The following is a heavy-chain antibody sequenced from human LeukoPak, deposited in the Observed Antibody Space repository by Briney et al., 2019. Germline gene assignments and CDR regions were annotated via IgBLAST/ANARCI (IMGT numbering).Heavy chain of an antibody. J-gene: IGHJ4*02. CDR1: GGTFSSYA. V-gene: IGHV1-69*05. Sequence: SVKVSCKASGGTFSSYAISWVRQAPGQGLEWMGGIIPIFGTANYAQKFQGRVTITTDESTSTAYMELSSLRSEDTAVYYCARRRQGDYAFDYWGQGTLVTVTS. CDR3: ARRRQGDYAFDY. D-gene: IGHD4-17*01. CDR2: IIPIFGTA.